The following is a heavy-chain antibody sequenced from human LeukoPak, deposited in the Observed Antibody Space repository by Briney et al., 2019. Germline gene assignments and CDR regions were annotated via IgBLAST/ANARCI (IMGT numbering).Heavy chain of an antibody. D-gene: IGHD3-22*01. CDR1: GFTFTSSA. V-gene: IGHV1-58*02. J-gene: IGHJ3*02. Sequence: GTSVKVSCKASGFTFTSSAMQWVRQARGQRLEWIGWIVVGSGNTNYAQKFQERVTISRDMSTSTAYMELSSLRSEDTAVYYCAKMAGYYDSSGYYAGYAFDIWGQGTMVTVSS. CDR3: AKMAGYYDSSGYYAGYAFDI. CDR2: IVVGSGNT.